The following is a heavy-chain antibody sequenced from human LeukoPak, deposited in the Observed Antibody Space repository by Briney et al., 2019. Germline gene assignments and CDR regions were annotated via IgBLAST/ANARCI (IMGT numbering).Heavy chain of an antibody. J-gene: IGHJ6*03. CDR1: GYTFTNYG. D-gene: IGHD3-16*02. Sequence: ASVKVSCKASGYTFTNYGITWVRQAPGQGLEWMGWISAYNGNTNYAQKLQGRVTMTTDTSTSTAYMELRSLRSDDTAMYYCARGGSYLHYYYYYMDVWGKGTTVTISS. CDR3: ARGGSYLHYYYYYMDV. V-gene: IGHV1-18*01. CDR2: ISAYNGNT.